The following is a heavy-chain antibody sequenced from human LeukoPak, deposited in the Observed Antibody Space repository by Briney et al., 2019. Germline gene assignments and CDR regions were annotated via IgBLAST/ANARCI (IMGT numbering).Heavy chain of an antibody. J-gene: IGHJ3*02. V-gene: IGHV4-4*07. CDR1: GGSISSYY. Sequence: SETLSLTCTVSGGSISSYYWSWIRQPAGKGLEWIGRIYTSGSTNYNPSLKSRVTISVDTSKNQFSLKLSSVTAADTAVYYCAREVYYYDSSGPWGAFDIWGQGTMVTVSS. D-gene: IGHD3-22*01. CDR3: AREVYYYDSSGPWGAFDI. CDR2: IYTSGST.